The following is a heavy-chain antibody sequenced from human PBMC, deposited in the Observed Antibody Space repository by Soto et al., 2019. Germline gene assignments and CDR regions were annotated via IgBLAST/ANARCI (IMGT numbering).Heavy chain of an antibody. Sequence: EVQLLESGGGLVQPGGSLRLSCAASGFTFSSFAMNWVRQAPGKGLEWVSGVSGGGDATFYADSVKGRFTISRVQSKNTLYLQMNSLRAEDTAVYYCVRKIVGTTTSGAYWYVDVWCRGTLVTVSS. J-gene: IGHJ2*01. D-gene: IGHD1-26*01. CDR2: VSGGGDAT. CDR3: VRKIVGTTTSGAYWYVDV. V-gene: IGHV3-23*01. CDR1: GFTFSSFA.